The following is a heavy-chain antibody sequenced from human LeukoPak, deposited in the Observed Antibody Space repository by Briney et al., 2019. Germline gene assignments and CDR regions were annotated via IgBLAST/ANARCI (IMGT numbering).Heavy chain of an antibody. CDR1: GGSFSGYY. V-gene: IGHV4-34*01. CDR2: INHSGST. Sequence: PSETLSLTCAVYGGSFSGYYWSWIRQPQGKGLEWIGEINHSGSTNYNPSLKSRVTISVDTSKNQFSLKLSSVTAADTAVYYCVGTRRWFDPWGQGTLVTVSS. CDR3: VGTRRWFDP. J-gene: IGHJ5*02.